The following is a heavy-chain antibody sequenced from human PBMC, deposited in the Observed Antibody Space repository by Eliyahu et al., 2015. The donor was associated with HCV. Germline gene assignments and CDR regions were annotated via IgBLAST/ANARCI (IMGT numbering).Heavy chain of an antibody. CDR2: ISSSSSYI. V-gene: IGHV3-21*01. CDR1: GXTFXSXS. CDR3: ARSITGTPSDI. D-gene: IGHD1-20*01. J-gene: IGHJ3*02. Sequence: EVQLVESGGGLVKPGGSLXXSCXASGXTFXSXSMNWVRQAPGKGLEWVSSISSSSSYIYYADSVKGRFTISRDNAKNSLYLQMNSLRAEDTAVYYCARSITGTPSDIWGQGTMVTVSS.